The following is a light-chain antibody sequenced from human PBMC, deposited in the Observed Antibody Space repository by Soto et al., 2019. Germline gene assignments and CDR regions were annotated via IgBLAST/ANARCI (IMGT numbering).Light chain of an antibody. CDR2: GTT. J-gene: IGLJ1*01. CDR3: HSYDSSLSASV. V-gene: IGLV1-40*01. Sequence: QSVLTQTPSVSGAPGQRVTISYTGRSSNIGAGYDVHWYQHLPGTAPKLLIYGTTNRPSGVPDRFSGSKSGISASLAITGLQAEDEADYYCHSYDSSLSASVFGAGTKSPS. CDR1: SSNIGAGYD.